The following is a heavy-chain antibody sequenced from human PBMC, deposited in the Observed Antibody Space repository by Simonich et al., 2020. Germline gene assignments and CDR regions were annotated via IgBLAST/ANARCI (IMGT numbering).Heavy chain of an antibody. CDR2: NNPNSGGT. D-gene: IGHD5-18*01. J-gene: IGHJ5*02. Sequence: QVQLVQSGAAVKKPGASVKVSCKASGSTFTGYYMHWVRQAPGQGLEWMGWNNPNSGGTNNAQKFQGRVTMTRDTSISTAYMELSRQRSDDTAVYYCAILGYSYGNWFDPWGQGTLVTVSS. CDR3: AILGYSYGNWFDP. V-gene: IGHV1-2*02. CDR1: GSTFTGYY.